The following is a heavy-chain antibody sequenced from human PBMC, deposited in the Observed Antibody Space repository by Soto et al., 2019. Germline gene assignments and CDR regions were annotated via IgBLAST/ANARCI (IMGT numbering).Heavy chain of an antibody. J-gene: IGHJ4*02. CDR2: ISGSGGST. V-gene: IGHV3-23*01. CDR3: AFKGDWNYSDF. CDR1: GFTFSNYG. Sequence: HPGGSLRLSCVASGFTFSNYGMSWVRQAPGKGLEWISAISGSGGSTYYADSVKGRFTISRDNSKDTLHLQMSSLRVEDTALYYCAFKGDWNYSDFWGQGTLVTVSS. D-gene: IGHD1-1*01.